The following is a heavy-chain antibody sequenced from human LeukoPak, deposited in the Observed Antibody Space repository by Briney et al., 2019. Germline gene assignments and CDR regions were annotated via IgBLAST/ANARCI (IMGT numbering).Heavy chain of an antibody. V-gene: IGHV4-38-2*02. Sequence: SDTLSLTCTVSGYSISSGYYWGWIRQPPGKGLEWIGSIYHSGSTYYNPSLKSRVTISVDTSKNQFSLKLSSVTAADTAVYYCARDSGTTGSRVVDYWGQGTLVTVSS. CDR3: ARDSGTTGSRVVDY. D-gene: IGHD1-1*01. J-gene: IGHJ4*02. CDR1: GYSISSGYY. CDR2: IYHSGST.